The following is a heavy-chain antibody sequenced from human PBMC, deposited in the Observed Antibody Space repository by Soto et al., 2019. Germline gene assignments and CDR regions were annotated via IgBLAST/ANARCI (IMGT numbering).Heavy chain of an antibody. V-gene: IGHV3-21*02. CDR2: ISSGSRYI. D-gene: IGHD2-15*01. CDR1: GFTFNSYD. CDR3: ARETGVVSFDY. Sequence: EVQLVESGGGLVKPGGSLTLSCAASGFTFNSYDFNWVRQAPGKGLEWVSSISSGSRYIFYADSVKGRFTVSRDNAKSSLYLHMTSLRADDTAVYYCARETGVVSFDYWGQGTLVAVSS. J-gene: IGHJ4*02.